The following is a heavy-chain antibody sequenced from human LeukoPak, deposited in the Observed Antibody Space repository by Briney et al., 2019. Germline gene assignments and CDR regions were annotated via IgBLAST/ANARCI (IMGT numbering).Heavy chain of an antibody. CDR3: TTPYIFTGSFDY. D-gene: IGHD1-14*01. CDR1: GYSLTEFC. V-gene: IGHV1-24*01. Sequence: ASVKVSCKVSGYSLTEFCIHWVRQAPGKGLEWMGGSNPEDGEMIYAQRFQGRVIVTEDTSTETAYMELSSLRFEDTAVYYCTTPYIFTGSFDYWGQGSLVTVSS. CDR2: SNPEDGEM. J-gene: IGHJ4*02.